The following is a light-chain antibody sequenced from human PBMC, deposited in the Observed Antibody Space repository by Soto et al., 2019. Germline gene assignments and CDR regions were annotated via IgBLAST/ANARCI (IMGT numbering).Light chain of an antibody. V-gene: IGKV1-27*01. CDR1: QDISVY. CDR2: SPS. Sequence: DIQMTQSPSSLSASVGDRVTITCRASQDISVYLAWYQQKPGKVPKLLIYSPSTLQLGVPSRFSGSGSGTDFTLTISSLQPEDVATYYCQKFNTAPLTFGQGTRLEIK. CDR3: QKFNTAPLT. J-gene: IGKJ5*01.